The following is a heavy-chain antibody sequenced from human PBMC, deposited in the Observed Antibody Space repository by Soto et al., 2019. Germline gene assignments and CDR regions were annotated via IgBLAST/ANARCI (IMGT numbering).Heavy chain of an antibody. CDR2: ISYDGSNK. J-gene: IGHJ4*02. Sequence: QVQLVESGGGVVQPGRSLRLSCAASGFTFSSYAMHWVRQAPGKGLEWVAVISYDGSNKYYADSVKGRFTISRDNSKNTLYLRMNSLRAEDTAVYYCARDREFDCWGQGTLVTVSS. D-gene: IGHD1-26*01. CDR3: ARDREFDC. CDR1: GFTFSSYA. V-gene: IGHV3-30-3*01.